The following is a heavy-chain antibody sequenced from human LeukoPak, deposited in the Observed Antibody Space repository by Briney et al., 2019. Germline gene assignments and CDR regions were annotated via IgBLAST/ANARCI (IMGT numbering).Heavy chain of an antibody. J-gene: IGHJ4*02. CDR3: AKGLRYYDNNYFDD. V-gene: IGHV3-23*01. Sequence: GGSLRLSCAASGFTFSSYAMSWVRQAPGKGLEWVSGISGSGGSTYYADSVKGRFTISRDNSKNTLYLQMNSLRAEDTAVYYCAKGLRYYDNNYFDDWGQGALVTVSS. CDR1: GFTFSSYA. CDR2: ISGSGGST. D-gene: IGHD3-22*01.